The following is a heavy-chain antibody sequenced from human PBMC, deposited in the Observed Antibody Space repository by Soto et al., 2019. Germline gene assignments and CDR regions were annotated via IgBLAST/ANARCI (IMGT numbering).Heavy chain of an antibody. CDR2: IRNRPNSYAT. V-gene: IGHV3-73*02. J-gene: IGHJ4*02. CDR1: GFRFTGSA. CDR3: TRACSGGSCYSTSDFGY. D-gene: IGHD2-15*01. Sequence: EVVLVESGGGLVQPGGSLKLSCAASGFRFTGSAIHWVRQAPGKGLEWVGLIRNRPNSYATAYAESLKGRVTISRDDSRNTSYLQVKSLKSEGTAVDFCTRACSGGSCYSTSDFGYWGQGTLVTVSS.